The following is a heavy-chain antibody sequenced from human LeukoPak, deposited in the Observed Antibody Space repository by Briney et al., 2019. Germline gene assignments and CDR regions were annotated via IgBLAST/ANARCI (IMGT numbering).Heavy chain of an antibody. CDR1: GFTFSSYA. J-gene: IGHJ3*02. Sequence: QSGGSLRLSCAASGFTFSSYAMSWVRQAPGKGLEWVSAISGSGGSTYYADSVKGRFTISRDNSKNTLYLQMNSLRAEDTAVYYCASRISPGGSGWRIDAFDIWGQGTMVTVSS. CDR2: ISGSGGST. D-gene: IGHD6-19*01. V-gene: IGHV3-23*01. CDR3: ASRISPGGSGWRIDAFDI.